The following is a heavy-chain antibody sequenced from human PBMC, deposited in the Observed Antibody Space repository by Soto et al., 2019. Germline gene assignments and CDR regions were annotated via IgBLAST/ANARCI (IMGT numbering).Heavy chain of an antibody. V-gene: IGHV3-48*03. CDR3: AREKCSSTSCNHGMDV. CDR1: GFAFSNYE. J-gene: IGHJ6*02. D-gene: IGHD2-2*01. CDR2: ISLSGSTI. Sequence: EVQLVESGGGLVQPGGSLRLSCAASGFAFSNYEMNWVRQAPGKGLEWVSYISLSGSTIYYADSVKGRFTISRDDAKDSLYLEMDSLRADDTAVYYCAREKCSSTSCNHGMDVWGLGTTVTVSS.